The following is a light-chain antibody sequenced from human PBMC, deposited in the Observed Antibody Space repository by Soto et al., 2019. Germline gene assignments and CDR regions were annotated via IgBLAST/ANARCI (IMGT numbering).Light chain of an antibody. Sequence: QSALTQPRSVAGSPGQSVTISCTGTSSDVGNYNYVSWYRHHPGKAPKVWIYDVSKRPSGVTDRSSGSKSVNTASLSVSGLQAEDEADYYCSSYVGTYGLLFGGGTKLTVL. J-gene: IGLJ2*01. CDR1: SSDVGNYNY. CDR2: DVS. V-gene: IGLV2-11*01. CDR3: SSYVGTYGLL.